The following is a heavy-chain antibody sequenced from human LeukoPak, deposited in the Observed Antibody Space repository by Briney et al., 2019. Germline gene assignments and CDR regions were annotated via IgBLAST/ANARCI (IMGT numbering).Heavy chain of an antibody. CDR2: IRYDGSNK. V-gene: IGHV3-30*02. J-gene: IGHJ4*02. CDR3: AKDPYYYDSSGYYAY. D-gene: IGHD3-22*01. Sequence: XKXLXXVAFIRYDGSNKYYADSVKGRFTISRDNSKNTLYLQMNSLRAEDTAVYYCAKDPYYYDSSGYYAYWGQGTLVTVSS.